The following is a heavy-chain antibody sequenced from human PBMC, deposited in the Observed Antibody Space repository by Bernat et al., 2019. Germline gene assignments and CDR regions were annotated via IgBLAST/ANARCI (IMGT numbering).Heavy chain of an antibody. CDR1: GFTFSSYG. D-gene: IGHD6-19*01. CDR2: ISYDGSNK. J-gene: IGHJ4*02. Sequence: QVQLVESGGGVVQPGRSLRLSCAASGFTFSSYGMHWVRQAPGKGLEWVAVISYDGSNKYYADSVKGRFTISRDNSKNTLYLQMNSLRAEDTAVYYCARVGDSSGWSFDYWGQGTLVTVSS. V-gene: IGHV3-30*19. CDR3: ARVGDSSGWSFDY.